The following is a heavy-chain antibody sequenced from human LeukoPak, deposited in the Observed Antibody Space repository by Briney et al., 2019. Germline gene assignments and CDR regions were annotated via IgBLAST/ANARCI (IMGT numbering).Heavy chain of an antibody. D-gene: IGHD1-26*01. J-gene: IGHJ4*02. CDR2: IYPGDSDS. CDR1: GYSFTSYW. V-gene: IGHV5-51*01. Sequence: GASLQISCQGSGYSFTSYWIGWVRQLHGKGLEWMGIIYPGDSDSRYSPSFQGQVTISADKSISTAYLQWSSLKASDTAMYYCARSSGSHADYWGQGTLVTVSS. CDR3: ARSSGSHADY.